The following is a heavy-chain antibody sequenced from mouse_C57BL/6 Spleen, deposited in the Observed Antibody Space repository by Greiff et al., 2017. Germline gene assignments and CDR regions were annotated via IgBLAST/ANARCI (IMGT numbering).Heavy chain of an antibody. CDR3: ANDDGYHYFDY. D-gene: IGHD2-3*01. Sequence: EVKLVESGGGLVKPGGSLKLSCAASGFTFRDYGMHWVRQAPEKGLEWVAYISSCSSTIYYADTVKGRFTISRDNAKNTLFLQMTSLRSEDTAMDYCANDDGYHYFDYWGQGTTLTASS. CDR1: GFTFRDYG. J-gene: IGHJ2*01. V-gene: IGHV5-17*01. CDR2: ISSCSSTI.